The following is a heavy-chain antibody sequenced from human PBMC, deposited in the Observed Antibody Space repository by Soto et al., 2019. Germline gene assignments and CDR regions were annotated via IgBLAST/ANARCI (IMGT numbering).Heavy chain of an antibody. CDR2: MFLGGSDT. V-gene: IGHV5-51*01. D-gene: IGHD4-17*01. Sequence: PGESLKLSCQGSGDTFSSYWIGWVRQMPGKGLEWMGIMFLGGSDTRYSPSFQGRVNISADKSISTAYLQWSSLKASDTAMYYCARIDYGDPRMNYWGQGTLVTVSS. J-gene: IGHJ4*02. CDR1: GDTFSSYW. CDR3: ARIDYGDPRMNY.